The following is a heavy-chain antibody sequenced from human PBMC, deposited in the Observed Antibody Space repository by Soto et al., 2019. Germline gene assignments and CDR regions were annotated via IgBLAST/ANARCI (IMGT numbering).Heavy chain of an antibody. Sequence: EMLLLESGGDLVQPGGSLRLSCAASGFTFTNYAMSWVRQAPRKGLEWVSAISGSGGSTFYAGSVKGRFTISRDNSQNTLFLQMNSLRVEDTSVYFCAKGGTTLDDFLDYWGQGTLVTVSS. J-gene: IGHJ4*02. CDR3: AKGGTTLDDFLDY. V-gene: IGHV3-23*01. CDR1: GFTFTNYA. D-gene: IGHD3-16*01. CDR2: ISGSGGST.